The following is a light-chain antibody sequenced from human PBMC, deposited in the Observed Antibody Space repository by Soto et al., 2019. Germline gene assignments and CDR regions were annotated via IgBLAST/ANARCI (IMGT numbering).Light chain of an antibody. V-gene: IGLV2-14*01. J-gene: IGLJ2*01. Sequence: QSSLTQPASVSGSPGQSITISCTGTSSDVGGYNYVSWYQQHPGKAPKLMIYEVSNRPSGVSNRFSGSKSGNTASLTISGLQAEDEADYYCSSYTRSSTSIFGGGTKRTVL. CDR3: SSYTRSSTSI. CDR1: SSDVGGYNY. CDR2: EVS.